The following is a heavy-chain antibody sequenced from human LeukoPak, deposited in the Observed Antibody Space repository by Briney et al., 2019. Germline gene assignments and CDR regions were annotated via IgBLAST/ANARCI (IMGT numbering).Heavy chain of an antibody. D-gene: IGHD3-10*01. J-gene: IGHJ5*02. CDR3: ARDMYGSGTFLPESP. Sequence: SETLSLTCTVSGGSISSNSHFWDWIRQSPGKGLEWIGTIYYSGSTYYSPSLKSRVTMSVDTSKNQFSLKLSSVTAPDTAVYYCARDMYGSGTFLPESPWGQGTLVTVSS. V-gene: IGHV4-39*02. CDR1: GGSISSNSHF. CDR2: IYYSGST.